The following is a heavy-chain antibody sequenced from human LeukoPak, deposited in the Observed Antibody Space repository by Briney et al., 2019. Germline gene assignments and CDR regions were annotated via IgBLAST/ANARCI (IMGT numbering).Heavy chain of an antibody. CDR3: TRGEDDYVWGSYRYNIDY. CDR2: IRSKAYGGTT. CDR1: GFTFGDYA. Sequence: GGSLRLSCTASGFTFGDYAMSWFRQAPGKGLEWVGFIRSKAYGGTTEYAASVKGRFTISRDDSKSIAYLQMNSLKTEDTAVYYCTRGEDDYVWGSYRYNIDYWGQGTLVTVSP. J-gene: IGHJ4*02. D-gene: IGHD3-16*02. V-gene: IGHV3-49*03.